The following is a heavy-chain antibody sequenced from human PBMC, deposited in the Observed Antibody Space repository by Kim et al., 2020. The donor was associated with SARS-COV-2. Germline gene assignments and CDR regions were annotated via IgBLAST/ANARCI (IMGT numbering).Heavy chain of an antibody. J-gene: IGHJ3*02. CDR3: AREMATSSAFDI. Sequence: SETLSLTCTVSGGSISSGGYYWSWIRQHPGKGLEWIGYIYYSGSTYYNPSLKSRVTISVDTSKNQFSLKLSSVTAADTAVYYCAREMATSSAFDIWGQGTMVTVSS. D-gene: IGHD5-12*01. CDR1: GGSISSGGYY. V-gene: IGHV4-31*03. CDR2: IYYSGST.